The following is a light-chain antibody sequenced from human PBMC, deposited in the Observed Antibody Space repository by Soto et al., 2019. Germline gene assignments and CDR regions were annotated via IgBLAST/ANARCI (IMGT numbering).Light chain of an antibody. Sequence: QAVVTQPPSASGTPGQRVTISCSGSSSNIGSNSVNWYQQLPGTAPKLLIQTNNLRPSGVPDRFSGSKSGTSASLAISGLQSEDEADYYCAVCDDSLNGWVFGGGTKLTVL. CDR1: SSNIGSNS. CDR2: TNN. V-gene: IGLV1-44*01. J-gene: IGLJ3*02. CDR3: AVCDDSLNGWV.